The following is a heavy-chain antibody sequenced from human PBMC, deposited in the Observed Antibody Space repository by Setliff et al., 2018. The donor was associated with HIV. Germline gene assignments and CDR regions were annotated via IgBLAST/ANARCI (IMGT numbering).Heavy chain of an antibody. CDR2: MNPKSGNT. V-gene: IGHV1-8*02. CDR1: AHTFTGYY. D-gene: IGHD6-19*01. Sequence: GASVKVSCKASAHTFTGYYVHWVRQAPGQGLEWMGWMNPKSGNTGSAQKFQGRVTMTRNTSISTAYMELSSLRSEDTAMYYCARALRRPVAGSVQYYYYMDVWGKGTAVTVSS. CDR3: ARALRRPVAGSVQYYYYMDV. J-gene: IGHJ6*03.